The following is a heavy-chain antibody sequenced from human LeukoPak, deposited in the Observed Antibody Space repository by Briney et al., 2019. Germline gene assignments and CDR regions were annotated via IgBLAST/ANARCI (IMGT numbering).Heavy chain of an antibody. D-gene: IGHD3-10*01. V-gene: IGHV3-30-3*01. CDR3: ARNEGSMVRGVITLGS. CDR1: GFTFSTYA. Sequence: GGSLRLSCAASGFTFSTYALHWVRQAPGKGLEWVAVISYDGSKKYYADSVKGRFTISRDSSKNTLYLQMNSPRADDTAVYYCARNEGSMVRGVITLGSWGQGTLVTVSS. CDR2: ISYDGSKK. J-gene: IGHJ4*02.